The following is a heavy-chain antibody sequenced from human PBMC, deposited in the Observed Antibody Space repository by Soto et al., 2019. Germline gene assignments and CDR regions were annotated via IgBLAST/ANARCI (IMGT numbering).Heavy chain of an antibody. CDR2: ISGGDDRT. V-gene: IGHV3-23*01. D-gene: IGHD4-17*01. CDR3: VKGGTVDQQTFDY. Sequence: GGSLRLSCAASGFTFSNYAMNWVRQAPEKGLEWVSAISGGDDRTFYADSVKGRFTISRDSSQNTLYLQMSSLRAEDTAVYYCVKGGTVDQQTFDYWGQGTLVTVSS. J-gene: IGHJ4*02. CDR1: GFTFSNYA.